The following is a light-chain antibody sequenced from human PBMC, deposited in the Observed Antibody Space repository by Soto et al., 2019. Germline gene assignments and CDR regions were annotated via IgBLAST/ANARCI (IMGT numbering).Light chain of an antibody. V-gene: IGKV3D-15*01. CDR1: QSVKNS. CDR2: NTS. J-gene: IGKJ4*02. Sequence: EIVMTQSPATLSVSPGARATLSCRASQSVKNSLAWFQQKPGQAPRLLIYNTSTRATGIPVRFSGSGSGTEFTLTISSLQSEDFAVYYCQQYNDRPGTFGRGTKVEIK. CDR3: QQYNDRPGT.